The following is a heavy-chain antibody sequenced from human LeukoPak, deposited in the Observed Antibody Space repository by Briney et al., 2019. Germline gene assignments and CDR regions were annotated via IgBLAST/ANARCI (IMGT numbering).Heavy chain of an antibody. CDR3: ARGTGPLRYFDWLYYSDY. Sequence: SETLSLTCTVSGGSISSSNYYWGWIRQPPGKGLEWIGSIYYSGTTYYKPSLKSRVTISVDTSKNQFSLKLSSVTAADTAVYYCARGTGPLRYFDWLYYSDYWGQGTLVTVSS. CDR2: IYYSGTT. J-gene: IGHJ4*02. V-gene: IGHV4-39*01. CDR1: GGSISSSNYY. D-gene: IGHD3-9*01.